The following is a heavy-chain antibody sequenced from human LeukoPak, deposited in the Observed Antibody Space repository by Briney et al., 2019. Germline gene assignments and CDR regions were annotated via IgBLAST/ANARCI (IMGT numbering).Heavy chain of an antibody. V-gene: IGHV3-48*04. Sequence: HPGGSLRLSCEASGFSFSSYWMIWVRQAPGKGLEWVSYISSSGSTIYYADSVKGRFTISRDNAKNSLYLQMNSLRAEDTAVYYCARWDSSSWYDLGLGEYFDYWGQGTLVTVSS. CDR1: GFSFSSYW. CDR3: ARWDSSSWYDLGLGEYFDY. D-gene: IGHD6-13*01. CDR2: ISSSGSTI. J-gene: IGHJ4*02.